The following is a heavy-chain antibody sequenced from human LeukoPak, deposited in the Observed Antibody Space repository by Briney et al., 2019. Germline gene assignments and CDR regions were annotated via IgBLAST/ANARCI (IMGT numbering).Heavy chain of an antibody. CDR2: IIPILGIA. D-gene: IGHD6-13*01. CDR3: ARDQIAAAGRVDH. V-gene: IGHV1-69*04. Sequence: VASVKVSCKASGGTFSSYAISWVRQAPGQGLEWMGRIIPILGIANYAQKFQGRVTITADKSTSTAYMELSSLRSEDTAVYYCARDQIAAAGRVDHWGQGTLVTVSS. CDR1: GGTFSSYA. J-gene: IGHJ4*02.